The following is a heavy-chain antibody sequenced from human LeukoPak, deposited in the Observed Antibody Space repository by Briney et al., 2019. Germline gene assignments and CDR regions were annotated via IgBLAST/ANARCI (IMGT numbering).Heavy chain of an antibody. V-gene: IGHV3-7*04. CDR2: IKEDGSEK. Sequence: GGSLRLSCVVSESIFSSAWMNCVRQAPGKGLEWLASIKEDGSEKFYVDSVKGRFTISRDNAKNSLYLQMNSLRAEDAAVYYCKGGEYLGQGTLVTVAS. J-gene: IGHJ4*01. CDR1: ESIFSSAW. CDR3: KGGEY. D-gene: IGHD1-26*01.